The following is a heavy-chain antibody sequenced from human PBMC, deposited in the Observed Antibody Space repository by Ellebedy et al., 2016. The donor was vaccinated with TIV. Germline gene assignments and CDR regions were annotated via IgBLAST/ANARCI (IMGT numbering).Heavy chain of an antibody. CDR1: GYTFTNNA. CDR2: ISTENRNT. Sequence: AASVKVSCKASGYTFTNNAITWVRQAPGQGLEWRGWISTENRNTNYAQKFQGRVTLTTETSTNTAYMELTNLRSDDTAVYYCARDQSTAVFDHWGQGTLITVSS. J-gene: IGHJ4*02. V-gene: IGHV1-18*01. D-gene: IGHD1-1*01. CDR3: ARDQSTAVFDH.